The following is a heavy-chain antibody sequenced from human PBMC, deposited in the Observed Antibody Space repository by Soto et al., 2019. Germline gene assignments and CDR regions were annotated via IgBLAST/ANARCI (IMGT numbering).Heavy chain of an antibody. D-gene: IGHD3-3*01. V-gene: IGHV4-61*01. Sequence: PSETLSLTCTVSGGSVSSGSYYWSWIRQPPGKGLEWIGYIYYSGSTNYNPSLKSRVTISVDTSKNQFSLKLSSVTAADTAVYYCARDWDFWSGYYGYYFGMDVWGQGTTVTVSS. CDR3: ARDWDFWSGYYGYYFGMDV. J-gene: IGHJ6*02. CDR2: IYYSGST. CDR1: GGSVSSGSYY.